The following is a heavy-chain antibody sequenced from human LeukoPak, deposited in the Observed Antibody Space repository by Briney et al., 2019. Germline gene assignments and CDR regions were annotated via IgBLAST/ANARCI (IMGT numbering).Heavy chain of an antibody. V-gene: IGHV3-23*01. CDR2: LSGSGGGT. J-gene: IGHJ4*02. CDR3: AKRGVVIRVFLVGFHKEAYYFDS. CDR1: GITLSNYG. Sequence: GGSLRLSCAVSGITLSNYGMSWVRQAPGKGLEWVAGLSGSGGGTNYADSVQGRFTISRDNPKNTLYLQMNSLRAEDKAVYFCAKRGVVIRVFLVGFHKEAYYFDSWGQGALVTVSS. D-gene: IGHD3-10*01.